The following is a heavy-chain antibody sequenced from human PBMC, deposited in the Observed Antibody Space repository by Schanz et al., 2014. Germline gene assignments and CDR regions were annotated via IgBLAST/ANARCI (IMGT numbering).Heavy chain of an antibody. D-gene: IGHD2-8*02. V-gene: IGHV3-66*01. J-gene: IGHJ4*02. CDR1: GFTFSSYS. CDR2: IYIGGNT. CDR3: AKSLESCPGGRCSRGYFDY. Sequence: EVQLVESGGGLVQPGGSLRLSCTASGFTFSSYSMNWVRQAPGKGLEWVSFIYIGGNTYYADSVKGRFTISRDNFKGALYLQMSSLRAEDTAVYYCAKSLESCPGGRCSRGYFDYWGQGTLVTVSS.